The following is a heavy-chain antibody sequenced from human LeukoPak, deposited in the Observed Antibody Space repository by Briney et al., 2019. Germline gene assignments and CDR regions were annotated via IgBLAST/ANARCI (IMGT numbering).Heavy chain of an antibody. D-gene: IGHD4-11*01. CDR1: GYTFTSYG. CDR2: ISAYNGNT. J-gene: IGHJ6*03. CDR3: ARQTDYTSPANMDV. V-gene: IGHV1-18*01. Sequence: ASVKVSCKASGYTFTSYGISWVRQARGQGLEWMGWISAYNGNTNYAQKLQGRVTMTTDTSTSTAYMELRSLRSDDTAVYYCARQTDYTSPANMDVWGKGTTVTVSS.